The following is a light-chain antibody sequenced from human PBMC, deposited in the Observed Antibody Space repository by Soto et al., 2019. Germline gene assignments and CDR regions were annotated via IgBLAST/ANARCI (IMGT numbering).Light chain of an antibody. CDR3: SSYTSTNTPYV. CDR1: SSDVGAYYF. CDR2: EVT. J-gene: IGLJ1*01. V-gene: IGLV2-14*01. Sequence: QSALTQPVSVSGSPGQSITISCTGSSSDVGAYYFVSWYQHLPGKAPKLILYEVTTRPSGISSRFSGSKSGNTASLTISGLQADDEAYYYCSSYTSTNTPYVFGTGTKLPS.